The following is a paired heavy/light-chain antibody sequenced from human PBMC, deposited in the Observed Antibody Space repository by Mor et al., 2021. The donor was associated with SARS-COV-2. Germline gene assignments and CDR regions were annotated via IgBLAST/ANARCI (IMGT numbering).Light chain of an antibody. Sequence: DIQLTQSPSFLSASVGDRVTITCRASQGISSYLAWYQQKPGKAPKLLIYAASTLQSGVPSRFSGSGSGTEFTLTISSLQPEDFATYYCQQLNSYPPGITFGQGTRLEIK. V-gene: IGKV1-9*01. CDR2: AAS. CDR3: QQLNSYPPGIT. CDR1: QGISSY. J-gene: IGKJ5*01.
Heavy chain of an antibody. V-gene: IGHV3-66*01. CDR2: IYSGGST. CDR1: GFTVSSNY. J-gene: IGHJ4*02. Sequence: EVQLVESGGGLVQPGGSLRLSCAASGFTVSSNYMSWVRQAPGKGLEWVSVIYSGGSTYYADSVKGRFTISRDNSKNTLYLQMNSLRAEDTAVYYCARGAHITIFGVVILPDYWGQGTLVTVSS. D-gene: IGHD3-3*01. CDR3: ARGAHITIFGVVILPDY.